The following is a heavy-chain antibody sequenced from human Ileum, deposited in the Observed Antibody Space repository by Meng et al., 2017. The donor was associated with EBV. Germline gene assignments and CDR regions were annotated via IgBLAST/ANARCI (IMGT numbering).Heavy chain of an antibody. Sequence: QLQESGPGLVQPSPSLSLSLGISVDSVSSDTTAWNWIRQSPSRGLEWLGRTYRRSRWYYDYALSVKSRINISPDTSKNQVSLQLNSVTDEDTGIYYCATSRIAKFDRWGQGTLVTVSS. V-gene: IGHV6-1*01. CDR2: TYRRSRWYY. J-gene: IGHJ5*02. CDR1: VDSVSSDTTA. CDR3: ATSRIAKFDR.